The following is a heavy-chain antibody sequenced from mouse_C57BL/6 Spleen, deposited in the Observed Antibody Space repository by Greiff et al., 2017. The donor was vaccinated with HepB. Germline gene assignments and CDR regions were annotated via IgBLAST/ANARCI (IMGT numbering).Heavy chain of an antibody. V-gene: IGHV1-55*01. CDR1: GYTFTSYW. Sequence: VQLQQPGAELVKPGASVKMSCKASGYTFTSYWITWVKQRPGQGLEWIGDIYPGSGSTNYNEKFKSKATLTVDTSSSTAYMQLSSLTSEDSAVYYWARMTTVVGWYFDVWGTGTTVTVSS. CDR2: IYPGSGST. J-gene: IGHJ1*03. CDR3: ARMTTVVGWYFDV. D-gene: IGHD1-1*01.